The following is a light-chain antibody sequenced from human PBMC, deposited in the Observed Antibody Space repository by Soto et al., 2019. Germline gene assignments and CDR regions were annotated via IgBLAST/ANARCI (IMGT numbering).Light chain of an antibody. V-gene: IGLV1-44*01. J-gene: IGLJ7*01. CDR2: SNN. Sequence: QSVLTQPPSASGTPGQRFTISCSGSSYNIGSNTVNWYQQLPGTAPKLLIYSNNQQPSGVPDRFSGSKSGTSASLAISGLQSEDEADYYCAAWDDSLNGLVFGGGTQLTVL. CDR1: SYNIGSNT. CDR3: AAWDDSLNGLV.